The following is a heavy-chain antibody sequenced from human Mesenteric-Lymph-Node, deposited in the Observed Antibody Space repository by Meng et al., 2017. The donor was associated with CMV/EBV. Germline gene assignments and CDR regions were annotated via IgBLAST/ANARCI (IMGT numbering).Heavy chain of an antibody. J-gene: IGHJ4*02. D-gene: IGHD2-2*02. CDR1: GFTFSSYS. Sequence: GESLKISCAASGFTFSSYSMNWVRQAPGKGLEWVSSISSSSSYIYYADSVKGRFTISRDNAKNSLYLQMNSLRAEDTAVYYCARDLPYCSGSNCYTGGDYWGQGTLVTVSS. CDR3: ARDLPYCSGSNCYTGGDY. V-gene: IGHV3-21*01. CDR2: ISSSSSYI.